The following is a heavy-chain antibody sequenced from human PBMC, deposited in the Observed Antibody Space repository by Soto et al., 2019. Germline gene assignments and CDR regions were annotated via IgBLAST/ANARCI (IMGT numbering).Heavy chain of an antibody. J-gene: IGHJ4*02. CDR1: GFTFNTHW. Sequence: EVQLVESGGGVVQPGGSLRLSCTASGFTFNTHWMHWVRQAPGKGLVWASRIYFDGITTNYADSVKGRLTVSRDNAKNTVYLHVNTLRDEDKAVYYCARGGAMGVDYWGQGTLVTVSS. V-gene: IGHV3-74*01. D-gene: IGHD1-26*01. CDR2: IYFDGITT. CDR3: ARGGAMGVDY.